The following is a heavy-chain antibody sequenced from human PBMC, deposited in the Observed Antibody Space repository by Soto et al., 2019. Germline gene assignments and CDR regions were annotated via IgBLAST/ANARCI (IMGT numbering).Heavy chain of an antibody. V-gene: IGHV3-49*03. Sequence: GGSLRLSCTASGFTFGDYAMSWFRQAPGKGLEWVGFIRSKAYGRTTEYAASVKGRFTISRDDSKSIAYLQMNSLKTEDTAVYYCTRADFGSGYDIYYFDYWGQGTLVTVSS. D-gene: IGHD5-12*01. CDR2: IRSKAYGRTT. CDR3: TRADFGSGYDIYYFDY. CDR1: GFTFGDYA. J-gene: IGHJ4*02.